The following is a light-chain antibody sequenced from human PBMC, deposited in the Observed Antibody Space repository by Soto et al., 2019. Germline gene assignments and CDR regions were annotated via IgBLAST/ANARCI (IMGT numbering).Light chain of an antibody. CDR3: SSYAGFNKVI. CDR1: SSDVGLYNF. J-gene: IGLJ2*01. Sequence: QSALTQPPSASGSPGQSVTISCTGTSSDVGLYNFVSWYQQHPGKVPKLIIYDVNKWPSGVPDRFSGSKSGITASLSVSGLQAEDEADYYCSSYAGFNKVIFGGGTKLTVL. CDR2: DVN. V-gene: IGLV2-8*01.